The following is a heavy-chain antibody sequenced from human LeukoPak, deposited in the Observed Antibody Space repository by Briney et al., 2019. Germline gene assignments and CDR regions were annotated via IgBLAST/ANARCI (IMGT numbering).Heavy chain of an antibody. D-gene: IGHD3-22*01. J-gene: IGHJ6*03. Sequence: GGSLRLSCAASGFTFSSYSMNWVRQAPGKGLEWVSYISSSSSTIYYADSVKGRFTISRDNSKNTLYLQMNSLRAEDTAAYYCAKEDYDTGRRYYYYYYYMDVWGKGTTVTISS. CDR3: AKEDYDTGRRYYYYYYYMDV. CDR1: GFTFSSYS. CDR2: ISSSSSTI. V-gene: IGHV3-48*01.